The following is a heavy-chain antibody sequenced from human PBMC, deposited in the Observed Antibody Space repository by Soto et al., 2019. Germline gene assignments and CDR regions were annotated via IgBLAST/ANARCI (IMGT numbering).Heavy chain of an antibody. Sequence: GSLRLSCAASGFTFSSYDMHWVRQATGKGLEWVSAIGTAGDTYYPGSVKGRFTISRENAKNSLYLQMNSLRAGDTAVYYCAREDRDYGSGRGSYGMDVWGQGTTVTVSS. J-gene: IGHJ6*02. D-gene: IGHD3-10*01. V-gene: IGHV3-13*01. CDR1: GFTFSSYD. CDR3: AREDRDYGSGRGSYGMDV. CDR2: IGTAGDT.